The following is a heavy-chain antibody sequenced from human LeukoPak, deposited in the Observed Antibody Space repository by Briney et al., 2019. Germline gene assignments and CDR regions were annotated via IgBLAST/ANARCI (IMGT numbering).Heavy chain of an antibody. Sequence: GASVKVSCKTSRYTFTGYYMHWVRQATGQGLEWMGWMNPNSGNTAYAQKFQGRVTITRNTSISTAYMELSSLRSEDTAVYYCAREDYYDSGSNDYWGQGTLVTVSS. CDR2: MNPNSGNT. CDR1: RYTFTGYY. V-gene: IGHV1-8*03. J-gene: IGHJ4*02. D-gene: IGHD3-22*01. CDR3: AREDYYDSGSNDY.